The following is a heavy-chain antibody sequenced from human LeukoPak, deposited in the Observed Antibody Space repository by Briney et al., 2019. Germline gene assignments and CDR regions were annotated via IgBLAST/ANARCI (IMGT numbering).Heavy chain of an antibody. V-gene: IGHV3-30*18. D-gene: IGHD4-23*01. CDR1: GFTFSNYG. J-gene: IGHJ4*02. CDR2: ISYDGSNK. CDR3: VKLGGNSDFDY. Sequence: QPGRSLRLSCAASGFTFSNYGMHWVRQAPGKGLEWVAVISYDGSNKYYADSVKGRFTISRDNSKNTLYLQMNSLRAEDTAVYYCVKLGGNSDFDYWGQGTLVTVSS.